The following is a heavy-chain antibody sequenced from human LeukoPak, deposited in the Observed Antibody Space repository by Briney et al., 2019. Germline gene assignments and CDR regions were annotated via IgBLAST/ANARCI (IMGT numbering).Heavy chain of an antibody. J-gene: IGHJ4*02. Sequence: PGGSLRLSCAASGFTFSSYAMHWVRQAPGKGLEYVSAISSNGGSTYYANSVKGRFTISRDNSKNTLYLQMGSLRVEDMAVYYCARDTGSYYFDYWGQGTLVTVSS. CDR3: ARDTGSYYFDY. D-gene: IGHD1-26*01. V-gene: IGHV3-64*01. CDR2: ISSNGGST. CDR1: GFTFSSYA.